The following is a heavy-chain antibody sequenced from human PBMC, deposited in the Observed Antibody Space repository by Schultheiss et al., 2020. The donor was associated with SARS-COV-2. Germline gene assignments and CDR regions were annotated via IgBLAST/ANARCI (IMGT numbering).Heavy chain of an antibody. CDR1: GGSFSGYY. V-gene: IGHV4-31*01. CDR2: IYYSGST. D-gene: IGHD3-10*01. CDR3: ARGFGSGRIDY. Sequence: SETLSLTCAVYGGSFSGYYWSWIRQHPGKGLEWIGYIYYSGSTYYNPSLKSLVTISVDTSKNQFSLKLSSVTAADTAVYYCARGFGSGRIDYWGQGTLVTV. J-gene: IGHJ4*02.